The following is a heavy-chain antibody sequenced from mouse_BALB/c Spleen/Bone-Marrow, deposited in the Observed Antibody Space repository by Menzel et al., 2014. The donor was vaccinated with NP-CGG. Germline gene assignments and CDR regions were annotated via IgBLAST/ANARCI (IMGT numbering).Heavy chain of an antibody. CDR3: PSRVGRYYAMDY. Sequence: VQLQQSGAELMKPGASVKISCKATGYTFSSYWIEWGKQRPGHGLEWIGEILPGSGSTNYNQKFKGKATFTADTSSKTAYMQLSRLTSEDSAVYYCPSRVGRYYAMDYWGQGTSVTVSS. D-gene: IGHD4-1*01. CDR1: GYTFSSYW. J-gene: IGHJ4*01. V-gene: IGHV1-9*01. CDR2: ILPGSGST.